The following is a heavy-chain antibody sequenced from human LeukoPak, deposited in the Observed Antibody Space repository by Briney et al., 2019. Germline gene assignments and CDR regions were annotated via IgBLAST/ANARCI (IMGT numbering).Heavy chain of an antibody. Sequence: ETLSLTCAVYGGSFSGYYWSWIRQAPGKGLEWVSSISSSSSYIYYADSVKGRFTISRDNAKNSLYLQTNSLRAEDTAVYYCARATLFGGVIKWGQGTLVTVSS. J-gene: IGHJ4*02. V-gene: IGHV3-21*01. D-gene: IGHD3-16*01. CDR2: ISSSSSYI. CDR1: GGSFSGYY. CDR3: ARATLFGGVIK.